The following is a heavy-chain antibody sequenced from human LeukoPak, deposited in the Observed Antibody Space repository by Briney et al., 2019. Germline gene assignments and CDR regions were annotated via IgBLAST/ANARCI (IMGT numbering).Heavy chain of an antibody. J-gene: IGHJ5*02. CDR3: ARGPRRTLWFGDSTKYNWFDP. CDR1: GFTFSSYS. D-gene: IGHD3-10*01. Sequence: GGSLRLSCAASGFTFSSYSMNWVRQAPGKGLEWVSSISSSSSYIYYADSVKGRFTISRDNAKNSLYLQMNSLRAEDTAVYYCARGPRRTLWFGDSTKYNWFDPWGQGTLVTVSS. V-gene: IGHV3-21*01. CDR2: ISSSSSYI.